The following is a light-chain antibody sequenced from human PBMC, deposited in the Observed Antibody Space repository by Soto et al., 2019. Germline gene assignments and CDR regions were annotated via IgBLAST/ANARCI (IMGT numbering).Light chain of an antibody. Sequence: QSALTQPASVSGSPGQSITISCTGTSSDVGSYNLVSWYQQHPGKAPKLIIYEVNARPSGVSNRFSGSKSGETASLTISGLQAEDEADDYCCSHAGSRTFEWLFGGGTQLTVL. CDR3: CSHAGSRTFEWL. CDR2: EVN. J-gene: IGLJ3*02. V-gene: IGLV2-23*02. CDR1: SSDVGSYNL.